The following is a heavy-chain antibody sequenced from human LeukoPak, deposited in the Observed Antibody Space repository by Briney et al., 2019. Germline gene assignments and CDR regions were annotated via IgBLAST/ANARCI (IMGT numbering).Heavy chain of an antibody. D-gene: IGHD2-15*01. J-gene: IGHJ3*02. V-gene: IGHV4-39*07. Sequence: SETLSLTCTVSGASISSSTDYWGWIRQPPGKGLEWIANIYYSGSTYYNPSLKGRVTISVDTSKNQFSLKLSSVTAADTAVYYCARDGLALGYCSGGSCDAFDIWGQGTMVTVSS. CDR2: IYYSGST. CDR3: ARDGLALGYCSGGSCDAFDI. CDR1: GASISSSTDY.